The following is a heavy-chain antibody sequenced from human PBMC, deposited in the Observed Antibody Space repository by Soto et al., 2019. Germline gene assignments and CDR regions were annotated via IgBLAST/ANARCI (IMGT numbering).Heavy chain of an antibody. CDR2: ISAYNGNT. CDR1: GYTFTSYG. V-gene: IGHV1-18*01. D-gene: IGHD6-19*01. Sequence: ASVKVSCKASGYTFTSYGISWVRQAPGQGLEWMGWISAYNGNTNYAQKLQGRVTMTTDTSTSTAYMELRSLRSDDTAVYYCARDSNGPLYSSGSYYTGHWFDPWGQGTLVTAPQ. J-gene: IGHJ5*02. CDR3: ARDSNGPLYSSGSYYTGHWFDP.